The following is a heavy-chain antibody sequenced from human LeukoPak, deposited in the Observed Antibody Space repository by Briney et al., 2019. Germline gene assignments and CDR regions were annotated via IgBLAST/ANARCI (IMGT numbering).Heavy chain of an antibody. Sequence: SETLSLTCTVSGGSISSSSYHWGWIRQPPGKGLEWIGSIYYSGSTYYNPSLKSRVTISVDTSKNQFSLKLSSVTAADTAVYYCASTIAAAGHDAFDIWGQGTMVTVSS. CDR2: IYYSGST. D-gene: IGHD6-13*01. CDR3: ASTIAAAGHDAFDI. J-gene: IGHJ3*02. V-gene: IGHV4-39*07. CDR1: GGSISSSSYH.